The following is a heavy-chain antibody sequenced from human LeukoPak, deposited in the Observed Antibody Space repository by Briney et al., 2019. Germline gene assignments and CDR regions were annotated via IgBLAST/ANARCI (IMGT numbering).Heavy chain of an antibody. CDR2: MYNSGST. CDR3: ARGIESYGDYGY. J-gene: IGHJ4*02. V-gene: IGHV4-59*01. D-gene: IGHD4-17*01. CDR1: GGSISGSY. Sequence: PSETLSLTCTVSGGSISGSYWSWIRQPPGKGLEWIAYMYNSGSTNYNPSLKSRVTISIDTSKNQYSLKLSSLTAADTAIYYCARGIESYGDYGYWGQGILVTVSS.